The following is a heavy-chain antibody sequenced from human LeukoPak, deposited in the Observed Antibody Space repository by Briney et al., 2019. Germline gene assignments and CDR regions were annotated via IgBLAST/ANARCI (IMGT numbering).Heavy chain of an antibody. CDR2: VYYSGST. V-gene: IGHV4-59*01. CDR3: ARGLTYYDFLTGYYTFPYFDY. J-gene: IGHJ4*02. Sequence: SETLSLTCTVSGGSISSYYWSWIRQPPGKGLEWIGYVYYSGSTNYNPSLESRVTISVDTSKNQFSLKLSSVTAADTAVYYCARGLTYYDFLTGYYTFPYFDYWGQGTLVTVSS. D-gene: IGHD3-9*01. CDR1: GGSISSYY.